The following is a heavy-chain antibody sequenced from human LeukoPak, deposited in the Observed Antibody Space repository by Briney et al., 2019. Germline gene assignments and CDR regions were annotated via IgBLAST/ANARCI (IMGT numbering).Heavy chain of an antibody. CDR3: ARDFGLGRYFDY. D-gene: IGHD3-10*01. V-gene: IGHV3-33*08. CDR1: GYTFSNFA. Sequence: GESLRLSCEVSGYTFSNFAVNWVRQAPGKGLEWVGVIGHDGKYLKYVDSVRGRFTMSRDNSSNTLDLQMNGLILEDTALYYCARDFGLGRYFDYCGQGTLVTVSS. CDR2: IGHDGKYL. J-gene: IGHJ4*02.